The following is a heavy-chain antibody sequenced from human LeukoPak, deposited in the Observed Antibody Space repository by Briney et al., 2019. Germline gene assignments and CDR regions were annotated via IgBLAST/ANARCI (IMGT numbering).Heavy chain of an antibody. D-gene: IGHD3-16*01. V-gene: IGHV3-74*01. CDR1: GFTFSSSW. Sequence: GGSLRLSCAASGFTFSSSWMHWVRQAPGKGLVWVSRITRDGSSTTYADSVKGRFTTSRNNAKNTLYLQMDSLRDDDTAVYYCARDPGYESWSPFWGGMDVWGNGTTVIVSS. J-gene: IGHJ6*04. CDR2: ITRDGSST. CDR3: ARDPGYESWSPFWGGMDV.